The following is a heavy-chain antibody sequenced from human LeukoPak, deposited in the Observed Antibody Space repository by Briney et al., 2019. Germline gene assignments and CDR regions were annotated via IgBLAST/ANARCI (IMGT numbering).Heavy chain of an antibody. V-gene: IGHV7-4-1*02. D-gene: IGHD3-10*01. J-gene: IGHJ4*02. CDR2: INTNTGNP. CDR1: GYTFTSYA. Sequence: GASVKVSRKASGYTFTSYAMNWVRQAPGQGLEWMGWINTNTGNPTYAQGFTGRFVFSLDTSVSTAYLQISSLKAEDTAVYYCARDILQQTALWFGEFNDYWGQGTLVTVSS. CDR3: ARDILQQTALWFGEFNDY.